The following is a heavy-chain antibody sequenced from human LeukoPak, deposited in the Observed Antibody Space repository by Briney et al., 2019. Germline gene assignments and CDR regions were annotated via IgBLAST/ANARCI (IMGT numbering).Heavy chain of an antibody. CDR2: INHSGST. J-gene: IGHJ4*02. CDR3: ARGRAAAGDPFDY. V-gene: IGHV4-34*01. Sequence: PSETLSLTCAVYGGSFSGYYWSWIRQPPGKGLEWIGEINHSGSTNYNPSLKSRVTISVDTSKNQFSLKLSSVTAADTAAYYCARGRAAAGDPFDYWGQGTLVTVSS. CDR1: GGSFSGYY. D-gene: IGHD6-13*01.